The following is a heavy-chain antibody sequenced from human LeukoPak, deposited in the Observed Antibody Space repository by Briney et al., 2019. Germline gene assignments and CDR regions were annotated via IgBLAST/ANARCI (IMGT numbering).Heavy chain of an antibody. CDR2: INPSSGDT. J-gene: IGHJ5*02. Sequence: GASVKVSRKASGYRFSDSYIHWVRQAPGHGFEWMGWINPSSGDTKYARMFQGRVTMTTGAAISTAYMELSGLTSADTAIYFCVTAYDQWGQGTLVTVSS. V-gene: IGHV1-2*02. CDR3: VTAYDQ. CDR1: GYRFSDSY.